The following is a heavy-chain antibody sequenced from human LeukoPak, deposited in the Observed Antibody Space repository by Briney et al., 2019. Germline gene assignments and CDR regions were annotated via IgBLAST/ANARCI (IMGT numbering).Heavy chain of an antibody. V-gene: IGHV1-2*02. D-gene: IGHD2-21*02. Sequence: GASVKVSCKASGYTFTDYFIHWVRQAPGQGLEWMGWINPNIGDASYAQKFQDRVTMTRDRSINTAYMELSRLTSDDTAVYYCARMALDGGDLIGFDSWGQGTLVTVSS. J-gene: IGHJ5*01. CDR3: ARMALDGGDLIGFDS. CDR1: GYTFTDYF. CDR2: INPNIGDA.